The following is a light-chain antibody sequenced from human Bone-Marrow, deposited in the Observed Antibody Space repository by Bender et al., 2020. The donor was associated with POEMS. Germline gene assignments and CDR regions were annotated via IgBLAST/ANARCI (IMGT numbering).Light chain of an antibody. V-gene: IGLV3-21*02. CDR2: DDY. CDR1: TLRTEN. CDR3: QMRDRSGAHIV. J-gene: IGLJ2*01. Sequence: FVLTQPPSVSVAPGQTAKITCAGRTLRTENVHWYLQRPGQAPVLVVFDDYDRPSGISERFSGSKSGNTATLTISRVEVGDEDDYYCQMRDRSGAHIVFGGGTKVTVL.